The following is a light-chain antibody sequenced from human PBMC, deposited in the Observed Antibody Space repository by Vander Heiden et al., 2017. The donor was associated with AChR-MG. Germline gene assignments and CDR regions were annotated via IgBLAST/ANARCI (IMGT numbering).Light chain of an antibody. CDR3: QQRSNWPS. CDR2: DAS. Sequence: EIVLTQSPATLSLSPGERATLSCRASQSVSNFLAWYQQKPGQAPRLLIYDASNRATGIPARFSGSGSGTDFTLTISSLEPEDFAVYYCQQRSNWPSFGHGTKVDIK. CDR1: QSVSNF. J-gene: IGKJ3*01. V-gene: IGKV3-11*01.